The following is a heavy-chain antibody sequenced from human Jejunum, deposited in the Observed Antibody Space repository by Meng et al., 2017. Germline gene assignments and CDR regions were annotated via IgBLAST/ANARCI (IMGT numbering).Heavy chain of an antibody. Sequence: ELQLLESWGVLAPPGGSLRLSCAASGFTFSSHSMSWVRQAPGKGLEWVSSISAGDGTAYYADSVKGRFTISRDNSKNTLYLQMNSLRAEDTAVYYCAKLIPNWGQGTVVTVSS. V-gene: IGHV3-23*01. D-gene: IGHD2-2*01. CDR1: GFTFSSHS. J-gene: IGHJ4*03. CDR3: AKLIPN. CDR2: ISAGDGTA.